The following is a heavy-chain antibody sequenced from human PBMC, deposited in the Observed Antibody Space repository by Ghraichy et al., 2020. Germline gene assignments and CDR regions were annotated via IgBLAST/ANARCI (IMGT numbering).Heavy chain of an antibody. Sequence: SETLSLTCAVYGGSFSGYYWSWIRQPPGKGLEWIGEINHSGSTNYNPSLKSRVTISVDTSKNQFSLKLSSVTAADTAVYYCARGTAVTTLYYYYYYGMDVWGQGTTVTVSS. V-gene: IGHV4-34*01. J-gene: IGHJ6*02. CDR1: GGSFSGYY. CDR2: INHSGST. CDR3: ARGTAVTTLYYYYYYGMDV. D-gene: IGHD4-11*01.